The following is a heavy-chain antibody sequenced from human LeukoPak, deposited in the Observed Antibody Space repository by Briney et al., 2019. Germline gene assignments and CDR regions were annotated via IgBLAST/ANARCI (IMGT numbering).Heavy chain of an antibody. CDR2: ISGTGDSP. Sequence: PGGSLRLSCAASGFTFRSYAMNWVRQAPGKGLEWVSAISGTGDSPHYADSVKGRFTISRDNSKNTLYLQMNSLRAEGTAFYYCAKDIGWFDPWGQGTLVTVSS. V-gene: IGHV3-23*01. CDR3: AKDIGWFDP. J-gene: IGHJ5*02. CDR1: GFTFRSYA.